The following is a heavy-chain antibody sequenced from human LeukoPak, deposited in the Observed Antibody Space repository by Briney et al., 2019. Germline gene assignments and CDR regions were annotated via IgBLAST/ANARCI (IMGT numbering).Heavy chain of an antibody. J-gene: IGHJ4*02. CDR3: ARGATYYYDSSGYFPPDY. Sequence: TGGSLRLSCAASGFTFSNYSMNWVRQAPGKGLEWVSSISSSSSYIYYADSVKGRFTISRDNAKNSLYLQMNSLRAEDTAVYYCARGATYYYDSSGYFPPDYWGQGTLVTVSS. V-gene: IGHV3-21*01. CDR1: GFTFSNYS. CDR2: ISSSSSYI. D-gene: IGHD3-22*01.